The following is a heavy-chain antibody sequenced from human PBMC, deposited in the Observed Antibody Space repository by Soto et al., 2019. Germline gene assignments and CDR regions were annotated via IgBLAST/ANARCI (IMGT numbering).Heavy chain of an antibody. J-gene: IGHJ4*02. V-gene: IGHV3-23*01. CDR1: GFTFSSYA. D-gene: IGHD1-26*01. Sequence: EVQLLNSGGGLVQPGGSLRLSCAASGFTFSSYAMSWVRQAPGEGLEWVSTISGSGGSTYYADSVKGRFTISRDNSKNTLYLQLNSLRDEDTAVYYCARETHFIDYWGQGTLVSVSA. CDR2: ISGSGGST. CDR3: ARETHFIDY.